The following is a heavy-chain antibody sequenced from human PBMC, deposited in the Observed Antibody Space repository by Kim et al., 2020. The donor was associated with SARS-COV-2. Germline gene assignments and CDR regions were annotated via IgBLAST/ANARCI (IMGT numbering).Heavy chain of an antibody. CDR1: GFTFGDYG. J-gene: IGHJ4*02. CDR3: TKDVNWNYSFNY. Sequence: GGSLRLSCAASGFTFGDYGMHWVRQAPGKGLEWVSGISWNSGTKGYVDSVKGRFTISRDNAKNSLYLQMNSLRAEDTAFYYCTKDVNWNYSFNYWGQGTL. D-gene: IGHD1-7*01. V-gene: IGHV3-9*01. CDR2: ISWNSGTK.